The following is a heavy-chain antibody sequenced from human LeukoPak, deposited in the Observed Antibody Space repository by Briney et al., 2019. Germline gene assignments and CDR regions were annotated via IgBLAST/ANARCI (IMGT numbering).Heavy chain of an antibody. CDR2: INPSGGST. D-gene: IGHD4-23*01. CDR3: ARPQTTVVTTDAFDI. CDR1: GYTFTSYY. J-gene: IGHJ3*02. Sequence: GASVKVSCKASGYTFTSYYMHWVRQAPGQGLEWMGIINPSGGSTTYAQKFQGRVTMTRDTSTSTVYMELSSLRSEDTAVYYCARPQTTVVTTDAFDIWGQGTMVTVSS. V-gene: IGHV1-46*01.